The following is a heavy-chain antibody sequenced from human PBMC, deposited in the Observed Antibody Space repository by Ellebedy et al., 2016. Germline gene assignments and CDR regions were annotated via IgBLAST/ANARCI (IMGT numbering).Heavy chain of an antibody. CDR1: GGSISSGGYS. Sequence: SETLSLXCAVSGGSISSGGYSWSWIRQPPGKGLEWIGYIYHSGSTYYNPSLKSRVTISVDRSKNQFSLKLSSVTAADTAVYYCARADYYDSREVSDAFDIWGQGTMVTVSS. D-gene: IGHD3-22*01. CDR2: IYHSGST. CDR3: ARADYYDSREVSDAFDI. V-gene: IGHV4-30-2*01. J-gene: IGHJ3*02.